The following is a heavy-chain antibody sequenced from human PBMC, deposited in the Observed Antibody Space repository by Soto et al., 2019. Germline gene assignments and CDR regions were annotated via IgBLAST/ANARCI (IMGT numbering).Heavy chain of an antibody. V-gene: IGHV4-38-2*01. CDR3: ASSGINYYDSSGYQPGRAFAI. J-gene: IGHJ3*02. CDR1: GYSISSGYY. CDR2: IYHSGST. D-gene: IGHD3-22*01. Sequence: PSETLSLTCAVSGYSISSGYYWGWIRQPPGKGLEWIGSIYHSGSTYYNPSLKSRVTISVDTSKNQFSLKLSSVTAADTAVYYCASSGINYYDSSGYQPGRAFAIWGQGKMVTV.